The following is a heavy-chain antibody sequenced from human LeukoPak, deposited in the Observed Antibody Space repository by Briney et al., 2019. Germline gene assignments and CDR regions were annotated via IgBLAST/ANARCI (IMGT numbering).Heavy chain of an antibody. J-gene: IGHJ3*02. D-gene: IGHD4-17*01. CDR3: ASPPSDGEDRGAFDI. V-gene: IGHV1-69*10. CDR1: RGTFCTYT. Sequence: VKISCKASRGTFCTYTISWVRQAPGQGLEWGGGIIPIFGIANYAQKFQGRVTITADKSTSTAYMELSSRRSEDTAVYHGASPPSDGEDRGAFDIWGQGTMVTVSS. CDR2: IIPIFGIA.